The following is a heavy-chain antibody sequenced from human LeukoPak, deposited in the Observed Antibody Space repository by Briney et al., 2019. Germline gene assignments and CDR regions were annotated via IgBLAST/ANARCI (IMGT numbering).Heavy chain of an antibody. CDR2: ISSSGSTI. CDR1: GFTFSDYY. V-gene: IGHV3-11*01. D-gene: IGHD3-10*01. CDR3: ARSITMVRGVILGEFDY. Sequence: GGSLRLSCAAPGFTFSDYYMSWIRQAPGKGLEWVSYISSSGSTIYYADSVKGRFTISRDNAKNSLYLQMNSLRAEDTAVYYCARSITMVRGVILGEFDYWGQGTLVTVSS. J-gene: IGHJ4*02.